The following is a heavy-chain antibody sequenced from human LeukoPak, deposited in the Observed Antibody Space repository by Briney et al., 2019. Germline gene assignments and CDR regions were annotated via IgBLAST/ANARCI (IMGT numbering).Heavy chain of an antibody. D-gene: IGHD6-6*01. CDR3: ARFYSTSSKTAFDY. CDR2: IYSGGST. CDR1: GFTVISNY. V-gene: IGHV3-66*01. Sequence: GGSLRLSCAASGFTVISNYMSWVRQSPRRGLEGVSVIYSGGSTYYADSVKGRFTISRDNSKNTLYLQMNSLSAEDTGVYYCARFYSTSSKTAFDYWGQGTLVTVSS. J-gene: IGHJ4*02.